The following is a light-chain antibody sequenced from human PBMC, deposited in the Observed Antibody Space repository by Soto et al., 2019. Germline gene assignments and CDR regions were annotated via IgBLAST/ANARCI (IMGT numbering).Light chain of an antibody. J-gene: IGLJ1*01. CDR1: RSDFGGYNY. V-gene: IGLV2-11*01. CDR2: GVS. Sequence: SVLTQPRSVSPSPGQSVTISCTGTRSDFGGYNYVSWYQHHPGKAPKLMIYGVSERPSGVPDRFSGSKSGNTASLTISGLQAEDEADYYCCSYAGTPYVFGTGTKVTVL. CDR3: CSYAGTPYV.